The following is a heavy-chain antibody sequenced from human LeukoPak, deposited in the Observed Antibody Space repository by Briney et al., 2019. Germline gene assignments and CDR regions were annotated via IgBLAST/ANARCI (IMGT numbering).Heavy chain of an antibody. CDR3: AKVGGGNDAFDI. Sequence: PGGSLRLSCAASGFTFSSYSMNWVRQAPGKGLEWLSAISGRGDSTFYADSVKGRFTISRDNSKNTLYLQMNSLRAGDTALYYCAKVGGGNDAFDIWGQGTMVTVSS. CDR1: GFTFSSYS. D-gene: IGHD3-3*01. CDR2: ISGRGDST. J-gene: IGHJ3*02. V-gene: IGHV3-23*01.